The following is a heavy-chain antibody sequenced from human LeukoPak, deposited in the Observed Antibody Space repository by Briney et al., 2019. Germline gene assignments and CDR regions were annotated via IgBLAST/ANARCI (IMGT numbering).Heavy chain of an antibody. J-gene: IGHJ6*01. CDR2: IIPILGIA. CDR1: GGTFSSYA. D-gene: IGHD6-13*01. Sequence: GASVKVSCKASGGTFSSYAISWVRQAPGQGLEWMGRIIPILGIASYAQKFQGRVTMTRDTSTSTVYMELSSLRSEDTAVYYCAREGYSSSWEVYYYYGMDVWGQGTTVTVSS. CDR3: AREGYSSSWEVYYYYGMDV. V-gene: IGHV1-69*04.